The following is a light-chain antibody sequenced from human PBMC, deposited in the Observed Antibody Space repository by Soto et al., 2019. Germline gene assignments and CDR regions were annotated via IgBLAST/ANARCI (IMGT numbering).Light chain of an antibody. J-gene: IGKJ2*01. CDR1: QRISSC. CDR3: QQSYLTPRT. Sequence: IQMTQSPSSLSASVGDRGTITCRASQRISSCLNWYQHKVGRAPTLLIYAASSLQTGVPSRFSGSGSGTDFTLTISSVQPEDFASYYCQQSYLTPRTFGQGTKLEIK. CDR2: AAS. V-gene: IGKV1-39*01.